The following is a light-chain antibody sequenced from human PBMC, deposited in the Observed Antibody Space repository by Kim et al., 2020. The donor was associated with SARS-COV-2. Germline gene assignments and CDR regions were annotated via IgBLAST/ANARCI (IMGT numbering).Light chain of an antibody. CDR2: QDT. CDR1: KLGDKY. V-gene: IGLV3-1*01. Sequence: SVSPGQTASITCSGDKLGDKYACWYQQKSGQSPVLVIYQDTKRPSGIPERFSGSNSGNTATLTISGTQAMDEADYYCQAWDSTIAVFGGGTQLTVL. J-gene: IGLJ3*02. CDR3: QAWDSTIAV.